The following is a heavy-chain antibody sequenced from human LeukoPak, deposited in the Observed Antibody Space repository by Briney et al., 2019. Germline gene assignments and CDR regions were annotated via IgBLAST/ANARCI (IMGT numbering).Heavy chain of an antibody. D-gene: IGHD6-19*01. J-gene: IGHJ4*02. CDR3: ARDRGWYSADY. Sequence: GGSLRLSYAASGFSFSSSWMSWVRQAPGKGLEWVANINQDGVAKKYVDSVRGRFTISRDNAKNSLDLQMNSLRAEDTAVYYCARDRGWYSADYWGQGTLVTVSS. CDR2: INQDGVAK. CDR1: GFSFSSSW. V-gene: IGHV3-7*04.